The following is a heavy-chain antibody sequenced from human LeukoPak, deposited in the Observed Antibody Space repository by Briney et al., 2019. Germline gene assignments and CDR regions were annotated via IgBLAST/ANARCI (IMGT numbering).Heavy chain of an antibody. CDR3: ARQYYTSGPPRVFDY. CDR1: GGSISGHY. D-gene: IGHD6-19*01. Sequence: PSETLSLTCTVSGGSISGHYWSWIRQPPGKGLEWIGYIYYSGTTNSNPSLKSRVPISVDTSRNQFSLKLSSVTAADTAVYYCARQYYTSGPPRVFDYWGQGTLVTVSS. CDR2: IYYSGTT. J-gene: IGHJ4*02. V-gene: IGHV4-59*08.